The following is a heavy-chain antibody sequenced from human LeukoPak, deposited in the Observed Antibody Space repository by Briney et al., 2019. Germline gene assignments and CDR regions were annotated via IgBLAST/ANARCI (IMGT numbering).Heavy chain of an antibody. J-gene: IGHJ4*02. CDR2: ISSDSNSI. V-gene: IGHV3-21*01. CDR3: ARPRTYYDFWRGYPPFDY. Sequence: PGGSLRLSCVASGLNFNSHTMKWVRQAPGKGLEWVSSISSDSNSIYHADSVKGRFTISRDNAKNSLYLQMNSLRAEDTAVYYCARPRTYYDFWRGYPPFDYWGQGTLVTVSS. D-gene: IGHD3-3*01. CDR1: GLNFNSHT.